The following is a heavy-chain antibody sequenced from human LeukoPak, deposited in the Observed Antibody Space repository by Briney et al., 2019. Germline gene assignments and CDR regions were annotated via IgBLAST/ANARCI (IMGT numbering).Heavy chain of an antibody. Sequence: PGGSLRLSCAASGFTFSSYWMHWVRQAPGKGLVWVSRINSDGSSTSYADSVRGRFSISRDNAKNTLYLQMNSLRAEDTAVYYCARVDARMNAFDIWGQGTMVTVSS. CDR1: GFTFSSYW. V-gene: IGHV3-74*01. CDR3: ARVDARMNAFDI. J-gene: IGHJ3*02. D-gene: IGHD2-15*01. CDR2: INSDGSST.